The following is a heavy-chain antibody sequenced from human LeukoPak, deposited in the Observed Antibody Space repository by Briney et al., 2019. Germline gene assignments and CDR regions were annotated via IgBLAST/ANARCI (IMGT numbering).Heavy chain of an antibody. CDR3: ARGGYSSSKFWVY. J-gene: IGHJ4*02. CDR1: GFTFSNYW. CDR2: IKQDGSEK. V-gene: IGHV3-7*04. Sequence: LSGGSLRLSCAASGFTFSNYWMTWVRQAPGKGLEWVANIKQDGSEKYYVDSVKGRFTISRDNAKNSLYLQMNSLRAEDTAVYYCARGGYSSSKFWVYWGQGTLVAVSS. D-gene: IGHD6-13*01.